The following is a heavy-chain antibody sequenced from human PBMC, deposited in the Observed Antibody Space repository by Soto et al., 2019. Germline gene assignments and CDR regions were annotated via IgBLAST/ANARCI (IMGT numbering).Heavy chain of an antibody. D-gene: IGHD3-22*01. J-gene: IGHJ4*02. V-gene: IGHV1-18*01. Sequence: QVQLVQSGAEVKKPGASVRVSCKASGDGFSNYGFSWVRQTPGQGLEWMGWISANDGQTNYTTKFQGRVTMTTDTSSSTACMELRSLRSDDAAVYYCARVWYYDSSGYYAFDYWGLGTLVTVSS. CDR1: GDGFSNYG. CDR3: ARVWYYDSSGYYAFDY. CDR2: ISANDGQT.